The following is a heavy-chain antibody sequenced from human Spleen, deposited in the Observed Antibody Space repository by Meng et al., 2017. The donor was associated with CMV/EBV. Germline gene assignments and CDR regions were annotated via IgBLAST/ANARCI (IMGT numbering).Heavy chain of an antibody. CDR3: ARDRYINSQVDS. J-gene: IGHJ4*02. D-gene: IGHD4-11*01. Sequence: SGFTLDDFGMFWVRQAPGKGLESVAFIWYDGSSKYYADSVKGRFTLSRDNSKKTVYLQMNNLRTEDTATYYCARDRYINSQVDSWGQGTLVTVSS. CDR2: IWYDGSSK. CDR1: GFTLDDFG. V-gene: IGHV3-33*08.